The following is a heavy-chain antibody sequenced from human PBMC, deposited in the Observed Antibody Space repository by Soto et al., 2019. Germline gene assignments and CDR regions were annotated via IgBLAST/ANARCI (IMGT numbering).Heavy chain of an antibody. V-gene: IGHV3-30*18. Sequence: GGPLRLSCPASGFTFSSYGMHWVRQAPGKGLEWVAVISYDGSNKYYADSVKGRVTISRDNSKNTLYLQMNSLRAEDTAVYYCAKDNDRGWLYFDYWGQGTLVTVSS. CDR3: AKDNDRGWLYFDY. CDR1: GFTFSSYG. J-gene: IGHJ4*02. CDR2: ISYDGSNK. D-gene: IGHD6-19*01.